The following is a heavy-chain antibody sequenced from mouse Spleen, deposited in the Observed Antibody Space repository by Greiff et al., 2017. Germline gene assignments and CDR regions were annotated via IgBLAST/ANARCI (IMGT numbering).Heavy chain of an antibody. J-gene: IGHJ4*01. CDR1: GFTFSDYG. D-gene: IGHD2-14*01. CDR3: ASRYSYAMDY. CDR2: ISSGSSTI. Sequence: EVKLVESGGGLVKPGGSLKLSCAASGFTFSDYGMHWVRQAPEKGLEWVAYISSGSSTIYYADTVKGRFTISRDNAKNTLFLQMTSLRSEDTAMYYCASRYSYAMDYWGQGTSVTVSS. V-gene: IGHV5-17*01.